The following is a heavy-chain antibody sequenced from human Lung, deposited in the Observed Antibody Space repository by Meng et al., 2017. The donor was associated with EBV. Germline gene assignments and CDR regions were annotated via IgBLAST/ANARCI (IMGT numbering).Heavy chain of an antibody. CDR3: ARDYSLDY. CDR2: ISAYDGNT. V-gene: IGHV1-18*01. J-gene: IGHJ4*02. CDR1: GYTFDIYG. Sequence: QVRVRQSGVELKKLGASVGVSCKASGYTFDIYGISWVRQAPGQGLEWMGWISAYDGNTNYARKFQDRVSITTDTSTSTVYMELRSLRSDDTAVYYCARDYSLDYWGQGTLVTVSS. D-gene: IGHD2-15*01.